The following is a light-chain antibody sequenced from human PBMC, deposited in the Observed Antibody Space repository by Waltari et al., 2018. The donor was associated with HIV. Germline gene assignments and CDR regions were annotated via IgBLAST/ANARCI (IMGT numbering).Light chain of an antibody. J-gene: IGLJ2*01. CDR3: QSYDMSQSGSLV. CDR1: RSNIGAGFD. CDR2: NNN. V-gene: IGLV1-40*01. Sequence: QSVLTQPPSVSGAPGQRVTIACTGTRSNIGAGFDVHWYQQIPGNAPKLLISNNNSRPAGVPDRCSGSKSGTSASLAITGLQSEDEADYYCQSYDMSQSGSLVFGGGTKLTVL.